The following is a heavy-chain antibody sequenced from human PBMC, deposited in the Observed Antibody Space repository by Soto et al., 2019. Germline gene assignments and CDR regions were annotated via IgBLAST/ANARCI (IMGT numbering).Heavy chain of an antibody. CDR2: IWYDGSNK. Sequence: GGSLRLSCAASGFTFDYYGMHWVRQAPGKGLEWVAVIWYDGSNKYYADSVKGRFTISRDNSKNTLSLQMDSLRAEDTAVYRCARGKYHNSGVFDLWGQGSLVTVSS. J-gene: IGHJ4*02. V-gene: IGHV3-33*01. CDR3: ARGKYHNSGVFDL. CDR1: GFTFDYYG. D-gene: IGHD3-10*01.